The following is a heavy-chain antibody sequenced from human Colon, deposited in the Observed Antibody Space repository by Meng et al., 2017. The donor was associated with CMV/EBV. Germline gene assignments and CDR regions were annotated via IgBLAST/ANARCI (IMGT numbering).Heavy chain of an antibody. D-gene: IGHD2-21*02. CDR3: ARVRPYISDWTFDF. Sequence: SGPTLVKPTETLTLTCTFSGFSLNAPLMRVVWIRQSPGQALEWLACVDWTDDKFYKSSLKTRLTISKDTSKNQVVLTMTDMDPVDTASYFCARVRPYISDWTFDFWGPGILVTVSS. J-gene: IGHJ4*02. CDR1: GFSLNAPLMR. CDR2: VDWTDDK. V-gene: IGHV2-70D*14.